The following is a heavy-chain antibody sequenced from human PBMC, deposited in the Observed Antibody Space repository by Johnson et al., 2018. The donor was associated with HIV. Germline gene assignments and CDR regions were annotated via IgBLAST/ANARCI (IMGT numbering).Heavy chain of an antibody. CDR2: ISRYGSST. CDR1: GFTFANYA. CDR3: AIPYYYDSGAYH. Sequence: MQLVESGGGLVQPGGSLRLSCAAAGFTFANYALHWVRQAPGKGREYVAAISRYGSSTYYADSVKGRFTISRHDYKNTLFLEMGSLRAEDMAVYYCAIPYYYDSGAYHWGQGTMVTVSS. J-gene: IGHJ3*01. V-gene: IGHV3-64*07. D-gene: IGHD3-22*01.